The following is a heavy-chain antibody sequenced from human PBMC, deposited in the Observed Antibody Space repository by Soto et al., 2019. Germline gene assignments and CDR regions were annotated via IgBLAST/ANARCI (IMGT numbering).Heavy chain of an antibody. V-gene: IGHV1-8*01. D-gene: IGHD6-19*01. Sequence: SCKASGYTFSSYDINWVRQATGQGLEWMGWLNPNSGDTGYAQKFQGRVTLTRNTSINTAYIELSSLTSDDTAVYYCATSGGGWYLYWGQGTLVTVS. J-gene: IGHJ4*02. CDR1: GYTFSSYD. CDR3: ATSGGGWYLY. CDR2: LNPNSGDT.